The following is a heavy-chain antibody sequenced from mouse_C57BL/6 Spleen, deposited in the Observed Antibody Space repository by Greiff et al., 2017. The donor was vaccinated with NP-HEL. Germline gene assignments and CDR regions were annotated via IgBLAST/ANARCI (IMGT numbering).Heavy chain of an antibody. CDR3: ARDSGDGYYLDY. V-gene: IGHV5-4*01. CDR2: ISDGGSYT. Sequence: EVMLVESGGGLVKPGGSLKLSCAASGFTFSSYAMSWVRQTPEKRLEWVATISDGGSYTYYPDNVKRRFTISRDNAKNNLYLQMSHLKSEDTAMYYCARDSGDGYYLDYWGQGTTLTVSS. J-gene: IGHJ2*01. CDR1: GFTFSSYA. D-gene: IGHD2-3*01.